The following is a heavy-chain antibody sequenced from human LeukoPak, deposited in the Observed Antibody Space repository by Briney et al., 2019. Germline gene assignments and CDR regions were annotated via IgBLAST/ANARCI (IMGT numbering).Heavy chain of an antibody. V-gene: IGHV3-30*18. D-gene: IGHD6-13*01. CDR2: ISYDGSNK. CDR3: AKDHGGIAI. Sequence: PGRSLRLSCAAAGFTFSSYGMEWVCQAPGKWLEWVAVISYDGSNKYYADSVKGRFTISRDNSKNTLYLQMNSLRAEDTAVYYCAKDHGGIAIWGQGTMVTVSS. CDR1: GFTFSSYG. J-gene: IGHJ3*02.